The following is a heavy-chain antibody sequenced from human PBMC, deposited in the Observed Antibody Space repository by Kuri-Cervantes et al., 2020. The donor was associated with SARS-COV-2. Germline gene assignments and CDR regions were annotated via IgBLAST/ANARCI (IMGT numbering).Heavy chain of an antibody. CDR2: ISAYNGNT. V-gene: IGHV1-18*01. Sequence: ASVKVSCKASGYTFTSYGISWVRQAPGQGLEWMGWISAYNGNTNYAQKLQGRVTMTTDTSTSTAYMELRSLRSVDTAVYYCATRSYYDFWSGYLYTLNLDAFDIWGQGTMVTVSS. CDR3: ATRSYYDFWSGYLYTLNLDAFDI. CDR1: GYTFTSYG. D-gene: IGHD3-3*01. J-gene: IGHJ3*02.